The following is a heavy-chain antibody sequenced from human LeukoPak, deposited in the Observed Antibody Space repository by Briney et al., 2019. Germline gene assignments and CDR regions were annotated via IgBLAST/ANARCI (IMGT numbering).Heavy chain of an antibody. CDR3: ARVVNGPFDY. CDR1: GGSISSSTYY. CDR2: IYTSGST. V-gene: IGHV4-61*02. Sequence: SETLSLTCTVSGGSISSSTYYWSWIRQPAGKGLEWIGRIYTSGSTNYNPSLKSRVTISVDTSKNQFSLKLSSVTAADTAVYYCARVVNGPFDYWGQGTLVTVSS. D-gene: IGHD2-8*01. J-gene: IGHJ4*02.